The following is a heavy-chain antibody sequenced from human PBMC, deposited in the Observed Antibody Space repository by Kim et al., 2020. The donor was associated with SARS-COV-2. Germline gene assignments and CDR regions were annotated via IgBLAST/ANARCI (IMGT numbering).Heavy chain of an antibody. Sequence: SETLSLTCTVSGGPISSSSYYWGWIRQPPGKGLEWIGSIYYSGSTYYNPSLKSRVTISVDTSKNQFSLKLSSVTAADTAVYYCARRPRWGLAIARDWFDPWGQGTLVTVSS. V-gene: IGHV4-39*01. J-gene: IGHJ5*02. CDR1: GGPISSSSYY. CDR2: IYYSGST. CDR3: ARRPRWGLAIARDWFDP. D-gene: IGHD1-26*01.